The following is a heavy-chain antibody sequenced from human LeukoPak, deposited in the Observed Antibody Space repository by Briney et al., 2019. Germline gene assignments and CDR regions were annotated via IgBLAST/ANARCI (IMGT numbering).Heavy chain of an antibody. D-gene: IGHD2-21*01. CDR1: GASIKSYY. CDR3: AKHIRFSSGDTYSSGDAFDV. CDR2: IYYSGTT. J-gene: IGHJ3*01. V-gene: IGHV4-59*08. Sequence: SETLSLTCTVSGASIKSYYWSWIRQAPGKRLEWLGYIYYSGTTNYNPSLKSRVTISLDMSENQFSLNLSSVTAADTAVYYCAKHIRFSSGDTYSSGDAFDVWGQGTPLTVSS.